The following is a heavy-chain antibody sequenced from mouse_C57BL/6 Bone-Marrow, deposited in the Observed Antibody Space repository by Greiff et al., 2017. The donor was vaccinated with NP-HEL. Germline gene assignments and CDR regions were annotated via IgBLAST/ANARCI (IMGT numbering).Heavy chain of an antibody. CDR2: IHPNSGST. CDR1: GYTFTSYW. CDR3: ASGDGYSLDY. J-gene: IGHJ4*01. D-gene: IGHD2-3*01. V-gene: IGHV1-64*01. Sequence: QVHVKQPGAELVKPGASVKLSCKASGYTFTSYWMHCVKQRPGQGLEWIGMIHPNSGSTNYNEKFKSKATLTVDKSSSTAYMQLSSLTSEDSAVYYCASGDGYSLDYWGQGTSVTVSS.